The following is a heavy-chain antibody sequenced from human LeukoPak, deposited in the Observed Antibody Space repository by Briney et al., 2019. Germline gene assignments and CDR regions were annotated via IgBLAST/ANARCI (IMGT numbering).Heavy chain of an antibody. J-gene: IGHJ4*02. Sequence: SRTLSLTCSISGDSVSTNSAAWNWIRQSPSRGLEWLGRTYYRSKWYYDYEVSVQSRITINPDTSKNQLSLQLNSATPEDTAVYYCVREFSSAFDYWGQGTLVTVSS. D-gene: IGHD6-25*01. V-gene: IGHV6-1*01. CDR1: GDSVSTNSAA. CDR2: TYYRSKWYY. CDR3: VREFSSAFDY.